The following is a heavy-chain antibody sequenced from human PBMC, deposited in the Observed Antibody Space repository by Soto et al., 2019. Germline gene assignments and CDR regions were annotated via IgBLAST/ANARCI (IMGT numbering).Heavy chain of an antibody. Sequence: SETLSLTCKVSGTSIRHFYWTWIRQTAGKGLEWIGRIYITGTTSLNPSLKNRVTMSMDTSKNEFSLNLTSVTAADTAVYYCVRDRADFSSTYYHYFSVWGRGIQVTVSS. V-gene: IGHV4-4*07. D-gene: IGHD2-2*01. CDR1: GTSIRHFY. J-gene: IGHJ2*01. CDR2: IYITGTT. CDR3: VRDRADFSSTYYHYFSV.